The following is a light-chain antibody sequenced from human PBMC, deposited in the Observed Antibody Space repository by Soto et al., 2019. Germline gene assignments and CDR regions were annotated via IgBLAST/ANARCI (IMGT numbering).Light chain of an antibody. CDR3: SSYTSSSTPV. CDR2: DVS. CDR1: SSDVGGYNY. V-gene: IGLV2-14*01. Sequence: QSVLTQPASVSGSPGQSITISCTGTSSDVGGYNYVSWYQQHPGKAPKLMIYDVSNRPSGVSNRFSGSKSGNTASLTISALQAEDEADYYCSSYTSSSTPVFGTGTKLTAL. J-gene: IGLJ1*01.